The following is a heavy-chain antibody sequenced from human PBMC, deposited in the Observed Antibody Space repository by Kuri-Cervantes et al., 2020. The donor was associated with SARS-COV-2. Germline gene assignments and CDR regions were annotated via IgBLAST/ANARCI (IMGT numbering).Heavy chain of an antibody. J-gene: IGHJ4*02. V-gene: IGHV4-4*02. CDR3: ARWSGQPDSSGPNEL. CDR1: GGSISSSNW. D-gene: IGHD3-22*01. Sequence: SETLSLTCAVSGGSISSSNWWSWVRQPPGKGLEWIGEIYHSGSTNYNPSLKSRVTISVDKSKNQFSLKLSSVTAADTAVYYCARWSGQPDSSGPNELWGQGTLVTVSS. CDR2: IYHSGST.